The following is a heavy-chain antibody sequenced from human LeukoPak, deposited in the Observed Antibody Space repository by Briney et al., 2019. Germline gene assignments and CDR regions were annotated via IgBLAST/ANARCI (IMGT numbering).Heavy chain of an antibody. J-gene: IGHJ4*02. CDR2: INHSGST. V-gene: IGHV4-34*01. D-gene: IGHD3-16*01. Sequence: SETLSLTCAVYGGSFSGYYWSWIRQPPGKGLEWIGEINHSGSTNYNPSLKSRVTISVDTSKNQFSLKLSSVTAADTAVYYCASPWGLRADYWGQGTLVTVSS. CDR3: ASPWGLRADY. CDR1: GGSFSGYY.